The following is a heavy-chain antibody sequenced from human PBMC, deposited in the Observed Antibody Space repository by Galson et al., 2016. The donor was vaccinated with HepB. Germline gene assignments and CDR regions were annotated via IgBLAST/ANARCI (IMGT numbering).Heavy chain of an antibody. J-gene: IGHJ4*02. CDR2: MYHSGDT. V-gene: IGHV4-38-2*02. CDR3: AREISSAFYVGAGDYFDY. Sequence: SETLSLTCTVSGYSIIHGYYWAWIRQPPGKGLQRIGSMYHSGDTYSNPSLKSRVTISVDTSRNQFSLRLTSVTAADTAKYYCAREISSAFYVGAGDYFDYWGQGTPVTVSS. CDR1: GYSIIHGYY. D-gene: IGHD6-19*01.